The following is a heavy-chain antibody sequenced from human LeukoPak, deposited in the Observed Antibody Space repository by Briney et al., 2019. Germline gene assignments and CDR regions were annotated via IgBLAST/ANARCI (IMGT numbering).Heavy chain of an antibody. CDR2: IYYSGST. CDR3: ARGMYYYDSSGYYPSDYYGMDV. J-gene: IGHJ6*02. V-gene: IGHV4-59*01. CDR1: GGSISSYY. D-gene: IGHD3-22*01. Sequence: SETLSLTCTVSGGSISSYYWSWIRQPPGKGLEWIGYIYYSGSTNYNPSLKSRVTISVDTSKNQFSLKLSSVTAADTAVYYCARGMYYYDSSGYYPSDYYGMDVWGQGTTVTVSS.